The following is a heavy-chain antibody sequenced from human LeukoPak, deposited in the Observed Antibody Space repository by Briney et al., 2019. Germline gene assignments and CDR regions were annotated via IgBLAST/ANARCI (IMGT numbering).Heavy chain of an antibody. J-gene: IGHJ4*02. Sequence: SETLSLTCTVSGGSISSYYWSWIRQPPGKGLEWIGYIYYSGSTNYNPSLKSRVTISVDTSKNQFSLKLSSVTAADTAVYYCARHRLGYGSGSPFDYWGQGTLVTVSS. D-gene: IGHD3-10*01. CDR1: GGSISSYY. CDR2: IYYSGST. CDR3: ARHRLGYGSGSPFDY. V-gene: IGHV4-59*08.